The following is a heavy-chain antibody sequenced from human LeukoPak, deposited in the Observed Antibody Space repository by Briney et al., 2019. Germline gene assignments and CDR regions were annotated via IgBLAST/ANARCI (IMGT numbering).Heavy chain of an antibody. CDR3: AKHGPRAAAGPVPFDY. V-gene: IGHV3-30*18. CDR1: GFTFSTSG. CDR2: ISYDGSNK. D-gene: IGHD6-13*01. J-gene: IGHJ4*02. Sequence: GRSLRLSCAASGFTFSTSGMHWVRQAPGKGLEWVAVISYDGSNKNYADSVKGRFTISRDNSKNTLYLQMSSLRVEDTAVYYCAKHGPRAAAGPVPFDYWGQGTLVTVSS.